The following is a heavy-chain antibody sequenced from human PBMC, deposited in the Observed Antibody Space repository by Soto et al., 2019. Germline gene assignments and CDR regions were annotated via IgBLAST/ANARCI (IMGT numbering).Heavy chain of an antibody. Sequence: GGSLRLSCAASGFTFSTYEINWVRQAPGKGLEWLSYISNSGSSVFYGDSVKGRFTISRDNAKNSVYLQMNSLRAEDTTVYYCVRERSCSTISCLDKRFDYWGQGTLVTVSS. J-gene: IGHJ4*02. D-gene: IGHD2-2*01. CDR3: VRERSCSTISCLDKRFDY. CDR2: ISNSGSSV. V-gene: IGHV3-48*03. CDR1: GFTFSTYE.